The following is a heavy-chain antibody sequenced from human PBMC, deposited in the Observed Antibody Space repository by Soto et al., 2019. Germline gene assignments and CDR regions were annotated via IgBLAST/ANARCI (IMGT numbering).Heavy chain of an antibody. J-gene: IGHJ4*02. Sequence: PGGSLRLSCAASGLIFTNYAMNWVRQAPGKGLEWVSGISGSGGTIYYADPVKGRFTISRDSSKSTVYLQMDSLRAEDTALYFCAIYSSNWMYFDYWGQGTPVTVSS. CDR2: ISGSGGTI. D-gene: IGHD2-2*01. CDR1: GLIFTNYA. CDR3: AIYSSNWMYFDY. V-gene: IGHV3-23*01.